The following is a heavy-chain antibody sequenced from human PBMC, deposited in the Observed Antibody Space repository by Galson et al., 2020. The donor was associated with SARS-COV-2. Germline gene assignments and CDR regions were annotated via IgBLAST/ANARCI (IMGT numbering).Heavy chain of an antibody. D-gene: IGHD3-22*01. Sequence: GESLKISCKASGYTFTSYGISWVRQAPGQGLEWMGWISAYNGNTNYAQKLQGRVTMTTDTSTSTAYMELRSLRSDDTAVYYCARDPNSGNYAMIVVVTPVGFDPWGQGTLVTVSS. CDR1: GYTFTSYG. CDR2: ISAYNGNT. J-gene: IGHJ5*02. V-gene: IGHV1-18*01. CDR3: ARDPNSGNYAMIVVVTPVGFDP.